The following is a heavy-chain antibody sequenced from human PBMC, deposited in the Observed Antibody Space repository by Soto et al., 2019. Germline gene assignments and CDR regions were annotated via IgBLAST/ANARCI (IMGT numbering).Heavy chain of an antibody. V-gene: IGHV1-2*02. J-gene: IGHJ4*02. CDR2: INPNSGGT. D-gene: IGHD2-21*02. CDR1: GYTFTGYY. CDR3: AKAYSCGGDCYTSPYFDC. Sequence: WASVKVSCKASGYTFTGYYMHWVRQAPGQGLEWMGWINPNSGGTNYAQKFQGRVTMTRDTSISTAYMELSRLRSDDTAVYYCAKAYSCGGDCYTSPYFDCWGQGTLVTVSS.